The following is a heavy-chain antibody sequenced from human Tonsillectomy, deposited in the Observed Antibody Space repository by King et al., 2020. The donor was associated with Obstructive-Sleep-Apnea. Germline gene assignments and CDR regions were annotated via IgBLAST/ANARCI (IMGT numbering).Heavy chain of an antibody. D-gene: IGHD3-16*02. CDR3: AREVPGKYDYVWGSYRNTGWFDP. CDR1: GFTFSSYA. V-gene: IGHV3-30-3*01. CDR2: ISYDGSNK. Sequence: VQLVESGGGVVQPGRSLRLSCAASGFTFSSYAMHWVRQAPGKGLEWVAVISYDGSNKYYADSVKGRFTISRDNSKNTLYRQMNSLRAEDTAVYYCAREVPGKYDYVWGSYRNTGWFDPWGQGTLVTVSS. J-gene: IGHJ5*02.